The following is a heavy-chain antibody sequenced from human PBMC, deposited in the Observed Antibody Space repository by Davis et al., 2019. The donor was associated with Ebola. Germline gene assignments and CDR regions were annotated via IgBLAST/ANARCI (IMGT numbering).Heavy chain of an antibody. CDR2: IWYDGSNK. J-gene: IGHJ4*02. CDR3: ARDLGYSYGALDY. D-gene: IGHD5-18*01. Sequence: GESLKISCAASGLSFSNYWMTWVRQAPGKGLEWVAVIWYDGSNKYYADSVKGRFTISRDNSKNTLYLQMNSLRAEDTAVYYCARDLGYSYGALDYWGQGTLVTVSS. V-gene: IGHV3-33*08. CDR1: GLSFSNYW.